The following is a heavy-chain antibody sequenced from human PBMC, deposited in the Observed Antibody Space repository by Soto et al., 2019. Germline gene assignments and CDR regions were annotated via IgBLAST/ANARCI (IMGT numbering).Heavy chain of an antibody. D-gene: IGHD2-8*01. CDR1: GFFLSNNW. J-gene: IGHJ6*02. V-gene: IGHV3-11*06. CDR2: ISASGDYT. Sequence: QVQLVESGGGWVKPGESLRLSCIGSGFFLSNNWMTWIRQAPGKGLEWVSYISASGDYTIYADSLKGRFTISRDNARNSLWLQINSLTAEDPAVYYCARSSGWRQVGVYNYGLDVWGQGTTVIVSS. CDR3: ARSSGWRQVGVYNYGLDV.